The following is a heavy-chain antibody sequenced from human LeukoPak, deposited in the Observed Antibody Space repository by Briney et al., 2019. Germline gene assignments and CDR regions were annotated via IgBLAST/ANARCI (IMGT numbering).Heavy chain of an antibody. J-gene: IGHJ1*01. V-gene: IGHV1-24*01. D-gene: IGHD6-13*01. Sequence: ASVKVSCKVSGYTLTELSMHWVRQAPGKGLEWMGGFDPEDGETIYAQKFQGRVTMTEDTSTDTAYMEPSSLRSEDTAVYYCATADSSSWSKSEYFQHWGQGTLVTVSS. CDR3: ATADSSSWSKSEYFQH. CDR2: FDPEDGET. CDR1: GYTLTELS.